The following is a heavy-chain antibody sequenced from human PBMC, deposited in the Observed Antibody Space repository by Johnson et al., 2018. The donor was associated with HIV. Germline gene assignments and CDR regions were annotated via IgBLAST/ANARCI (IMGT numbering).Heavy chain of an antibody. J-gene: IGHJ3*02. Sequence: MQLVESVGGAFQPGGSLRLSSAASGFTFSTYGMTWVRQAPGQGLEWVSAITGTGGTTYHANTVRGGFSISRDKSKDTLYLQMNSLRAEDTALYYCARASAATKGNAFDIWGQGTMVTVSS. CDR1: GFTFSTYG. CDR3: ARASAATKGNAFDI. CDR2: ITGTGGTT. V-gene: IGHV3-23*04. D-gene: IGHD1-26*01.